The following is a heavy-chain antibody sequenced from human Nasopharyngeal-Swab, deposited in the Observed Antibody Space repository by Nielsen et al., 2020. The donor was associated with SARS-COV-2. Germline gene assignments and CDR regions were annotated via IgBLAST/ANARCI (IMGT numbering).Heavy chain of an antibody. J-gene: IGHJ4*02. CDR2: IYYSGST. V-gene: IGHV4-59*01. CDR1: GGSISSYY. Sequence: GSLRLSCTVSGGSISSYYWSWIRQPPGKGLEWIGSIYYSGSTNYNPSLKSRVTISVDTSKNQFSLKLSSVTAADTAVYYCARILTIFGVVASYYFDYWGQGTLVTVSS. D-gene: IGHD3-3*01. CDR3: ARILTIFGVVASYYFDY.